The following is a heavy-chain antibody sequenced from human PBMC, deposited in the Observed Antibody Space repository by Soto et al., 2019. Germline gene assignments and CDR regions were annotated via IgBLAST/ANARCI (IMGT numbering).Heavy chain of an antibody. J-gene: IGHJ4*02. CDR2: IYYSGST. V-gene: IGHV4-39*01. CDR1: GGSISSSSYY. Sequence: PSETLSLTCTVSGGSISSSSYYWGWIRQPPGKGLEWIGSIYYSGSTYYNPSLKSRVTISVDTSKNQFSLKLSSVTAADTAVYYCARRSPTGDALFDYWGQGTLVTVSS. CDR3: ARRSPTGDALFDY. D-gene: IGHD3-10*01.